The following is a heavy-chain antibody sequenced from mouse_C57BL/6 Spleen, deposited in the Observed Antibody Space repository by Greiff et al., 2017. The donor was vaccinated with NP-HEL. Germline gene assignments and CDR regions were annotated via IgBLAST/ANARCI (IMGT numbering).Heavy chain of an antibody. Sequence: QVQLQQPGAELVKPGASVKLSCKASGYTFTSYWMQWVKQRPGQGLEWIGEIDPSDSYTNYNQKFKGKATLTVDKSSSTAYMQLSSLTSEDSAVYYSAVVEYYLGYWGQSTTLTGSS. V-gene: IGHV1-50*01. D-gene: IGHD1-1*01. CDR1: GYTFTSYW. CDR2: IDPSDSYT. CDR3: AVVEYYLGY. J-gene: IGHJ2*01.